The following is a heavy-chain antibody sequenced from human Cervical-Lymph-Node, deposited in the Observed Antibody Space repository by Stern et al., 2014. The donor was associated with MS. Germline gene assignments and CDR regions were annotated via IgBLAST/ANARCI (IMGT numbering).Heavy chain of an antibody. CDR3: ALSSETSDRWYSLGYDL. D-gene: IGHD6-13*01. Sequence: QLVQSGAEVTKPGSSVKGSCKASGGTLSKFPSSWVRQAPGQGLEWMGGIFPVFGTPTYAQEFRGRVTITADVSTSTVYMELSSLRSDDTAVYYCALSSETSDRWYSLGYDLWGQGTLVTVSS. CDR1: GGTLSKFP. V-gene: IGHV1-69*01. J-gene: IGHJ5*02. CDR2: IFPVFGTP.